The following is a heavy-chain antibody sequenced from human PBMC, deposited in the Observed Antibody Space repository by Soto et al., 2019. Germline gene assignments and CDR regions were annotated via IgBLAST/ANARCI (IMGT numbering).Heavy chain of an antibody. CDR1: GDTFYSYT. Sequence: ASVEVCCTASGDTFYSYTISGVRKAPGQGLEWMGRIIPILGIANYAQKFQGRVTITADKSTSTAYMELSSLRSEDTAVYYCARGMVRGVMHGDYWGQGTLVTVSS. V-gene: IGHV1-69*02. D-gene: IGHD3-10*01. J-gene: IGHJ4*02. CDR3: ARGMVRGVMHGDY. CDR2: IIPILGIA.